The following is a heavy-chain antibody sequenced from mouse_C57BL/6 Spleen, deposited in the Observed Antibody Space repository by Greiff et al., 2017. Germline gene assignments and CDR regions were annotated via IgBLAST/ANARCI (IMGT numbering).Heavy chain of an antibody. J-gene: IGHJ1*03. Sequence: VQLQQSGPELVKPGASVKISCKASGYSFTGYYMNWVKQSPEKSLEWIGEINPSTGGTTYNQKFKAKATLTVDKSSSTAYMQLKSLTSEDSAVYYCARRGAYGSSWYFEVWGTGTTVTVSS. CDR3: ARRGAYGSSWYFEV. CDR2: INPSTGGT. V-gene: IGHV1-42*01. D-gene: IGHD1-1*01. CDR1: GYSFTGYY.